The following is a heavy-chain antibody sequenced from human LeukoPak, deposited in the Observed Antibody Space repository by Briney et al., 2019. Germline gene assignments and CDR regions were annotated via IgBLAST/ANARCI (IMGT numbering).Heavy chain of an antibody. D-gene: IGHD3-10*01. Sequence: SETLSLTCTVSGGSISSSSYYWGWIRQPPGKGLEWIGTIYYSGSTYYNPSLKSRVTISVDTSKNQFSLKLSSVTAADTAVYYCAREVGGSYFPLYYFDYWGQGTLVTVSS. CDR2: IYYSGST. CDR1: GGSISSSSYY. V-gene: IGHV4-39*07. J-gene: IGHJ4*02. CDR3: AREVGGSYFPLYYFDY.